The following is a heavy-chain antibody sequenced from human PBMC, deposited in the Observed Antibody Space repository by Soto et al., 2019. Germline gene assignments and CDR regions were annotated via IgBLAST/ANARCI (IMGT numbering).Heavy chain of an antibody. D-gene: IGHD3-10*01. CDR1: GGSISGEYYH. V-gene: IGHV4-30-4*08. Sequence: SETLSLTCTVSGGSISGEYYHWTWIRQSPGKGLEWIGYIHYSGSVLYNPSFKSRLTISVDTSKSQFSLHLSSVTAADTAVYYCARQAPRVTMVRGVLWWFDPWGQGTLVTVSS. J-gene: IGHJ5*02. CDR3: ARQAPRVTMVRGVLWWFDP. CDR2: IHYSGSV.